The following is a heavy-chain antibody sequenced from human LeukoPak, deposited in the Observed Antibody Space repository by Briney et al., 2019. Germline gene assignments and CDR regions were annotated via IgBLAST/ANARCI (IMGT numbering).Heavy chain of an antibody. J-gene: IGHJ4*02. CDR1: GGSISNYY. D-gene: IGHD2-2*02. Sequence: SETLSLTCTVSGGSISNYYWSWIRQPPGKGLEWIGYIYYSGSTNYNPSLKSRVTMSVDTSKNQFALKLRSVTAADTAVYYCARGDTSSAFDFWGQGTLVTVSS. CDR2: IYYSGST. CDR3: ARGDTSSAFDF. V-gene: IGHV4-59*01.